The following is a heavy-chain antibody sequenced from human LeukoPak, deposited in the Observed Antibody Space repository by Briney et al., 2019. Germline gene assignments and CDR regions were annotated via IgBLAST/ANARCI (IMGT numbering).Heavy chain of an antibody. D-gene: IGHD6-19*01. Sequence: GGSLRLSCAASGFTFSSYSMNWVRQAPGRGLEWVSSISTSSSYIYYADSMKGRFTISRDNAKDPLYLQMNSLRAEDTAVYYCAKVPGGSGWYYFVYGGQRTLVSVSS. V-gene: IGHV3-21*01. CDR1: GFTFSSYS. J-gene: IGHJ4*02. CDR3: AKVPGGSGWYYFVY. CDR2: ISTSSSYI.